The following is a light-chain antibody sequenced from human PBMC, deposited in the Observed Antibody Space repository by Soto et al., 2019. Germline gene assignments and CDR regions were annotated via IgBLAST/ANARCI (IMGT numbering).Light chain of an antibody. Sequence: QSVLTQPPSVSGAPGQRVSISCTGSGSNIGAGYEVHWYQQLPGTAPKLLITNNNNRPSGVPDRFSGSASDTSASLAITGLQAEDEADYYCQSYDSSLSGSVVFGGGTKLTVL. CDR3: QSYDSSLSGSVV. CDR1: GSNIGAGYE. V-gene: IGLV1-40*01. CDR2: NNN. J-gene: IGLJ2*01.